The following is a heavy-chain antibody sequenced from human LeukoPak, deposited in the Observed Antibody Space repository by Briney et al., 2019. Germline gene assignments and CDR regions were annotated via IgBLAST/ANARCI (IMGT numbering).Heavy chain of an antibody. V-gene: IGHV3-7*01. J-gene: IGHJ4*02. CDR2: IKQDGSER. D-gene: IGHD6-13*01. CDR3: ATALHSSSWSFDY. Sequence: PGGSLRLSCAASGFTFSNYWMSSVRQAPGKGLEWVANIKQDGSERYYVDSVRGRFTISRDNAKNSLFLQIHSLRAEDTAVYYCATALHSSSWSFDYWGQGTLVAVSS. CDR1: GFTFSNYW.